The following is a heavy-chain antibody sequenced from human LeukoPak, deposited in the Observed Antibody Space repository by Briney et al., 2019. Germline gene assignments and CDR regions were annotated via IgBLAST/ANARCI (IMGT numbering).Heavy chain of an antibody. D-gene: IGHD6-25*01. Sequence: ASVKVSCKASEYTFTTYDINWVRQATGQGLEWMGWMNPKSGNTGYAQKFQGRVTMTRNTSISTAYMELSSLRSEDTAVYYCARRNSAQRPPRTMDVWGQGTTATVSS. CDR3: ARRNSAQRPPRTMDV. J-gene: IGHJ6*02. CDR1: EYTFTTYD. V-gene: IGHV1-8*01. CDR2: MNPKSGNT.